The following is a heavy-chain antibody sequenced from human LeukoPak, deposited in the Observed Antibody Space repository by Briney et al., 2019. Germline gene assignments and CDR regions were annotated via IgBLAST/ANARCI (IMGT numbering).Heavy chain of an antibody. V-gene: IGHV4-59*01. D-gene: IGHD6-19*01. J-gene: IGHJ4*02. CDR2: ISYSGST. Sequence: PSETLSLTCTVSGGSSSSYYWSWIRQSPGKGLEWIGYISYSGSTNYNPSLKSRATISVDTSKNQFSLKLSSVTAAGTAVYYCARVSSGSTADFDYWGQGTLVTVSS. CDR1: GGSSSSYY. CDR3: ARVSSGSTADFDY.